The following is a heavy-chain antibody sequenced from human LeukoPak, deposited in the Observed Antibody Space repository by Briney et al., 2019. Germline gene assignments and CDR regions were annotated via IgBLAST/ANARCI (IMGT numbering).Heavy chain of an antibody. CDR3: ARVGGAFDY. J-gene: IGHJ4*02. V-gene: IGHV3-30*07. CDR2: ISYDGSEK. CDR1: GFTFSSYA. Sequence: GGSLRLSCAASGFTFSSYAMHWVREAPGKGLEWVAVISYDGSEKYHADSVKGRFTISRDNAKNSLYLQMNSLRAEDTAVYYCARVGGAFDYWGQGTLVTVSS. D-gene: IGHD3-16*01.